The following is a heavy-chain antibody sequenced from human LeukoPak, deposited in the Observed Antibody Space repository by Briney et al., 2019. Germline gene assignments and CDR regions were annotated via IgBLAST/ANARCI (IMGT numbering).Heavy chain of an antibody. Sequence: SETLSLTCAVYGGSFSGYYWSWIRQPPGKGLEWIGEINHSGTINYNPSLKSRVTILVDTSKNQFSLNLSSVTAADTAVYYCARGVAGSSGLLYYFDYWGQGALVTVSS. D-gene: IGHD6-25*01. V-gene: IGHV4-34*01. CDR3: ARGVAGSSGLLYYFDY. J-gene: IGHJ4*02. CDR1: GGSFSGYY. CDR2: INHSGTI.